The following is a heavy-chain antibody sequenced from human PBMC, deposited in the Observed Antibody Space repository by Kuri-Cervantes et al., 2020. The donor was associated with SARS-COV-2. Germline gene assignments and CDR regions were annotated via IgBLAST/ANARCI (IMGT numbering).Heavy chain of an antibody. CDR2: ISGSGSST. D-gene: IGHD1-26*01. CDR3: ARDLRSSGGATYYYYGMDV. V-gene: IGHV3-23*01. Sequence: GESLKISCAASGFTFSNHAMSWVRQAPGKGLEWVSAISGSGSSTYYADSVKGRFTISRDNSKNTLYLQMNSLRAEDTAVYYCARDLRSSGGATYYYYGMDVWGQGTTVTVSS. J-gene: IGHJ6*02. CDR1: GFTFSNHA.